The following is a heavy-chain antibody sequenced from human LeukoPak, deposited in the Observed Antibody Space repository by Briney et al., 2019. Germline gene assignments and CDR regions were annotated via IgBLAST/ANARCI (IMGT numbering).Heavy chain of an antibody. V-gene: IGHV1-2*02. CDR2: INPNSGGT. D-gene: IGHD1-26*01. CDR3: KIVVATLIFDH. Sequence: GASVKVSCKASGYTFTGYYMHWVRQAPGQGLEWMGWINPNSGGTNYAQKFQGRVTMTRDTSISAAYMDLSRLRLDATAGYYCKIVVATLIFDHWAQGTLVSVST. CDR1: GYTFTGYY. J-gene: IGHJ4*02.